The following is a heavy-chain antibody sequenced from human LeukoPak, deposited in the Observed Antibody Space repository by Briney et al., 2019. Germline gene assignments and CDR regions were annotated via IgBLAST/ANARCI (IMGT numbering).Heavy chain of an antibody. CDR2: ISYDETNY. D-gene: IGHD1-26*01. CDR3: ARARTGSYYSTFEH. J-gene: IGHJ1*01. Sequence: GGSLRLSSTASGFTFSAYAMHWVRQAPGQGLEWVAVISYDETNYYYAESVKGRFSISRDDSKNTLVLQMNSLTTEDTGVYYCARARTGSYYSTFEHWGPGTLVSVSS. V-gene: IGHV3-30*04. CDR1: GFTFSAYA.